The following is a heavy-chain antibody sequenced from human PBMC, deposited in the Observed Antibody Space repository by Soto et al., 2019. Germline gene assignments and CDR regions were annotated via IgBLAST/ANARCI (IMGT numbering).Heavy chain of an antibody. CDR3: ARVRVRGVRISPLDYYYGMDV. J-gene: IGHJ6*02. V-gene: IGHV1-69*13. D-gene: IGHD3-10*01. CDR1: GGTFSSYA. CDR2: IIPIFGTA. Sequence: GASVKVSCKASGGTFSSYAISWVRQAPGQGLEWMGGIIPIFGTANYAQKFQGRVTITADESTSTAYMELSSLRSEDTAVHYCARVRVRGVRISPLDYYYGMDVWGQGTTVTVSS.